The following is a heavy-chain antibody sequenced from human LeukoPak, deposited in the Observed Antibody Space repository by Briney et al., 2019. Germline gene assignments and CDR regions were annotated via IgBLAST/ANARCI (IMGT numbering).Heavy chain of an antibody. CDR3: TTIRKGYDFWSGYVYFDY. CDR1: GFTFNNAW. V-gene: IGHV3-15*01. D-gene: IGHD3-3*01. J-gene: IGHJ4*02. Sequence: PGGSLRLSSAASGFTFNNAWMSWVRQAPGKGLEWVGRIKSKTDGGTTDYAAPVKGRFTISRDDSKNTLYLQMNSLKTEDTAVYYCTTIRKGYDFWSGYVYFDYWGQGTLVTVSS. CDR2: IKSKTDGGTT.